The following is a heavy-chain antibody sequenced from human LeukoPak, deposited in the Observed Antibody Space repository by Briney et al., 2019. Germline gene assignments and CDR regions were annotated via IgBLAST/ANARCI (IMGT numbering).Heavy chain of an antibody. V-gene: IGHV4-59*01. Sequence: SETLSLTCTVSGGSISSYYWSWIRQPPGKGLEWIGYIYYSASTNYNPSLKSRVTISVDTSKNQFSLKLSSVTAADTAVYYCARYSGYGSRFDYWGQGTLVTVSS. CDR1: GGSISSYY. J-gene: IGHJ4*02. CDR2: IYYSAST. D-gene: IGHD5-12*01. CDR3: ARYSGYGSRFDY.